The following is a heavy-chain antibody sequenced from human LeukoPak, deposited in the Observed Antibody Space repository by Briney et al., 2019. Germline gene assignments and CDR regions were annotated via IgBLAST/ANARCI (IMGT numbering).Heavy chain of an antibody. Sequence: GASLKISCTGSGYSFNNYGIVWVRQTPGEGLQWMGIIFPGDSETRYSPSFEGQVTFSAAKSNTTAYLHWSSLKASDTAMYYCARRYDSSGYYPLDYFDHWGQGSLVTVSS. CDR1: GYSFNNYG. CDR3: ARRYDSSGYYPLDYFDH. J-gene: IGHJ4*02. V-gene: IGHV5-51*01. CDR2: IFPGDSET. D-gene: IGHD3-22*01.